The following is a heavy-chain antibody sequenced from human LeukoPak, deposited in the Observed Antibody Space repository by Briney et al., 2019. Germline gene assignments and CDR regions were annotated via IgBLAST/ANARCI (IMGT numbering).Heavy chain of an antibody. V-gene: IGHV4-4*02. Sequence: SETLSLTCAVSGGSISSSNWWSWVRQPPGKGLEWIGEIYHSGSTNYNPSLKSRVTISVDKSKNQFSLKLSSVTAADTAVYYCARDDRYSGSYFFDYWGQGTLVTVSS. CDR2: IYHSGST. J-gene: IGHJ4*02. CDR1: GGSISSSNW. D-gene: IGHD1-26*01. CDR3: ARDDRYSGSYFFDY.